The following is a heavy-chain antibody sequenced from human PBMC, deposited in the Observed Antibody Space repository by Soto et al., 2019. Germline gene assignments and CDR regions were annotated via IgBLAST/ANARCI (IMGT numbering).Heavy chain of an antibody. CDR3: ARVSIGYYDSSGYYSPRRPVDY. J-gene: IGHJ4*02. D-gene: IGHD3-22*01. CDR1: GGSFSGYY. V-gene: IGHV4-34*01. CDR2: INHSGST. Sequence: QVQLQQWGAGLLKPSETLSLTCAVYGGSFSGYYWSWIRQPPGKGLEWIGEINHSGSTNYNPSLKSRVTISVDTSKNQFSLKLSSVTAADTAVYYCARVSIGYYDSSGYYSPRRPVDYWGQGTLVTVSS.